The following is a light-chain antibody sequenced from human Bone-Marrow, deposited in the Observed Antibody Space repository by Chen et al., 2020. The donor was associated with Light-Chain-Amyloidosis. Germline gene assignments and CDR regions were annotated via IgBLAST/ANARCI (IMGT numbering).Light chain of an antibody. CDR2: SNN. CDR3: AAWDDSLNGPGFV. CDR1: SSNIGSNA. V-gene: IGLV1-44*01. J-gene: IGLJ1*01. Sequence: QSVLTQSPSASGTPRQRVTSPCSVSSSNIGSNAVYWYQQLPGTAPKLLIYSNNQRPSGVPARVSGSKSGTSASLAISGLQSEDEADYYCAAWDDSLNGPGFVFGTGTKVTVV.